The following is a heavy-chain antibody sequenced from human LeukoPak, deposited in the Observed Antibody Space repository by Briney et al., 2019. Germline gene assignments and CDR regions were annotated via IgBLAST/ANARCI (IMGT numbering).Heavy chain of an antibody. D-gene: IGHD2-8*01. J-gene: IGHJ6*04. CDR3: ATGHLVRAGLMDV. V-gene: IGHV1-24*01. CDR1: GYTLTELS. CDR2: FDPEDGKT. Sequence: ASVKVSCKVSGYTLTELSMFWVRQAPGKGLEWMGSFDPEDGKTIYAQKFQGRVTMTEDTSTDTAYMEPSSLRSEDTAIHSCATGHLVRAGLMDVWGEGATVTVSS.